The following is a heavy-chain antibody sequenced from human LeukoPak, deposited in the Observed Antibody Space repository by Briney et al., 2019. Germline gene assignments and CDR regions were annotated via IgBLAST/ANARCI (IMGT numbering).Heavy chain of an antibody. J-gene: IGHJ4*02. CDR2: IWHDGSHK. CDR3: AREIFVSGSYPDY. V-gene: IGHV3-33*01. Sequence: PGGSLRLSCAASGFAFNTYAMHWVRQAPGKGLEWVTLIWHDGSHKFYIDSVRGRFTLSIDNSRKNVYLQMNGLRAEDTSVYYCAREIFVSGSYPDYGGQGTLVTVSS. CDR1: GFAFNTYA. D-gene: IGHD3-10*01.